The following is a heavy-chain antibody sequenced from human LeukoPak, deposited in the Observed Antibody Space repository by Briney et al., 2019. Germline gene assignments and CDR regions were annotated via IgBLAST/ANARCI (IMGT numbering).Heavy chain of an antibody. D-gene: IGHD3-10*01. Sequence: GGSLRLSCTASGFTFDDFAMHWVRQAPGKGLEWVSGISWNSGSIGYADSVKGRFTISRDNAKNSLYLQMNSLRAEDTALYYCAKGVRITMVRGAFDIWGQGTMVTVSS. CDR3: AKGVRITMVRGAFDI. CDR1: GFTFDDFA. J-gene: IGHJ3*02. CDR2: ISWNSGSI. V-gene: IGHV3-9*01.